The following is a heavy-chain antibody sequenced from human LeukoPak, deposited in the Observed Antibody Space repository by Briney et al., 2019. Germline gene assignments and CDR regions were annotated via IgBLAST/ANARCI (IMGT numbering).Heavy chain of an antibody. J-gene: IGHJ4*02. Sequence: GGSLRLSCAASGFTFSSYAMHWVRQAPGKGLEWVAVISYDGSNKYYADSVKGRFTISRDNSKNTVYLQMNTLTTEDTAIYYCAKDLPVLEYWGQGTLVTVSS. CDR2: ISYDGSNK. D-gene: IGHD3-10*02. V-gene: IGHV3-30-3*01. CDR1: GFTFSSYA. CDR3: AKDLPVLEY.